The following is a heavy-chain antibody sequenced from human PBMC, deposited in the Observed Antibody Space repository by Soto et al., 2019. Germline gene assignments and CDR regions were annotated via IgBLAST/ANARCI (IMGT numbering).Heavy chain of an antibody. Sequence: PGGSLRLSCAASGFTFSSYGMHWVRQAPGKGLEWVAVISYDGSNKYYADSVKGRFTISRDNSKNTLYLQMNSLRAEDTAVYYCAKGSGWYYWSQGTLVTVSS. CDR1: GFTFSSYG. J-gene: IGHJ4*02. CDR3: AKGSGWYY. V-gene: IGHV3-30*18. CDR2: ISYDGSNK. D-gene: IGHD6-19*01.